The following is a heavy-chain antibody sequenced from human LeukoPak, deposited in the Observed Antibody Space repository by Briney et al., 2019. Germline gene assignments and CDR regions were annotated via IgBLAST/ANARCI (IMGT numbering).Heavy chain of an antibody. CDR1: GFTFSIYG. Sequence: GRSLRLSCAASGFTFSIYGMHWVRQAPGKGLEWVAVIWNDGSNKYYADSVKGRFTISRDNSKNTLYLPMNSLRAEDTAVYSCARASGPFDYWGQGTLVTVSS. CDR3: ARASGPFDY. CDR2: IWNDGSNK. D-gene: IGHD3-10*01. J-gene: IGHJ4*02. V-gene: IGHV3-33*01.